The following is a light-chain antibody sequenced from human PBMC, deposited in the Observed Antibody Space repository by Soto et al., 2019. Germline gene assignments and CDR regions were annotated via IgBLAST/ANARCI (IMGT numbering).Light chain of an antibody. CDR2: GAS. V-gene: IGKV3-15*01. J-gene: IGKJ2*01. Sequence: EIVMTQSPATLSVSPGERATLSCRASQSISSELAWYQQRPGQPPRLLIYGASTRATGVPDRVTGSGSGSDFTLTISGLQSEDFAVYYCQQYHNWPLTFGQGTRLEI. CDR3: QQYHNWPLT. CDR1: QSISSE.